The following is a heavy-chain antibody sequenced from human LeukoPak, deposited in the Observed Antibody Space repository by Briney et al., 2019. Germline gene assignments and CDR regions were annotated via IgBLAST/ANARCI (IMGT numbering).Heavy chain of an antibody. CDR2: INPNSGGT. V-gene: IGHV1-2*02. CDR1: GYTFTDHY. Sequence: GASVKVSCKASGYTFTDHYLHWVRQAPGQGLEWMGWINPNSGGTKYSQKFQGRVTMTRDTSISTAYMELSRLRSDDTAVYYCARSAGSSRGFDPWGQGTLVTVSS. D-gene: IGHD6-13*01. CDR3: ARSAGSSRGFDP. J-gene: IGHJ5*02.